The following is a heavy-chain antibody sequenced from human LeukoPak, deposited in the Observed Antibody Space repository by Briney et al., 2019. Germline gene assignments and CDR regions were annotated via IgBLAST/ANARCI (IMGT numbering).Heavy chain of an antibody. CDR1: GFTFSSYA. CDR2: ISYDGSNK. Sequence: GGSLRLSCAASGFTFSSYAMHWVRQAPGKGLEWVAVISYDGSNKYYADSVKGRFTISRDNSKNTLYLQMNSLRAEDTAVYYCARDADFWSGYYDYWGQGTLVTVSS. J-gene: IGHJ4*02. D-gene: IGHD3-3*01. V-gene: IGHV3-30-3*01. CDR3: ARDADFWSGYYDY.